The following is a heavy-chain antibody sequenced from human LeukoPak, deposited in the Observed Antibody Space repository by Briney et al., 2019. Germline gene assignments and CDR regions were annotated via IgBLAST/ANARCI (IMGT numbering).Heavy chain of an antibody. Sequence: SETLSLTCAVSGYSISSAYYWGWIRQPPGKGLEWIGSIYHRGSTYYSPSLKSRVTISVDTSKNQFSLKLSSVTAADTAVYYCARANEYSSSVPLDYWGQGTLVTVSS. D-gene: IGHD6-6*01. CDR3: ARANEYSSSVPLDY. V-gene: IGHV4-38-2*01. J-gene: IGHJ4*02. CDR2: IYHRGST. CDR1: GYSISSAYY.